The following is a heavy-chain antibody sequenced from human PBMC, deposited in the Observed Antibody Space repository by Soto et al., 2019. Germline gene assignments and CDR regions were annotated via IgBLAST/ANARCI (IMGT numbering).Heavy chain of an antibody. CDR3: ARYCNNSDCRHLYYFDY. D-gene: IGHD2-8*01. J-gene: IGHJ4*02. Sequence: ESLKISCKGSGYSFTSYWIGWVRQMPGKGLEWIGNVYFTGTTIYNPSLKSRVTMSVDTYKDQFFLKLTSVTAADTAVYYCARYCNNSDCRHLYYFDYWGLGTLVTVSS. CDR2: VYFTGTT. CDR1: GYSFTSYW. V-gene: IGHV4-59*01.